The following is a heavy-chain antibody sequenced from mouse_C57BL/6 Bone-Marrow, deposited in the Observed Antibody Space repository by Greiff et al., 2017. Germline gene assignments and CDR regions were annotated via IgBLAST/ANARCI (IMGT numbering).Heavy chain of an antibody. V-gene: IGHV15-2*01. Sequence: QVQLKESGSELRSPGSSVQLSCKDFDSEVFPIAYMSWVRQKPGHGFEWIGGILPSIGRTIYGEKFEDKATLDADTLSNTAYLELNSLTSEDSAIYYCARGGYSNILRGYFDVWGTGTTVTVSS. CDR1: DSEVFPIAY. J-gene: IGHJ1*03. CDR2: ILPSIGRT. D-gene: IGHD2-5*01. CDR3: ARGGYSNILRGYFDV.